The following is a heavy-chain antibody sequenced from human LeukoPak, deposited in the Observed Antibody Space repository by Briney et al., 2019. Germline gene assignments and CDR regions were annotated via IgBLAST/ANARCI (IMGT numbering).Heavy chain of an antibody. CDR2: INPSGDST. D-gene: IGHD3-10*01. CDR3: ARVPMIRGDYWYFDL. CDR1: GYTFTSYY. J-gene: IGHJ2*01. V-gene: IGHV1-46*01. Sequence: VASVKVSCKASGYTFTSYYIHWVRQAPGQGLEWMAMINPSGDSTTYAQTIQGRVTMTRDTSTSTVYMEVTSLRSKDTAVYYCARVPMIRGDYWYFDLWGRGTLVTVSS.